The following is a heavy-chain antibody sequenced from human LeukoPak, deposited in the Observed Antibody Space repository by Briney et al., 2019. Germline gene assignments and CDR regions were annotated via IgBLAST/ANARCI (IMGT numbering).Heavy chain of an antibody. V-gene: IGHV3-30*02. CDR3: AKDQLGWGHCSSTSCYTGAFDI. J-gene: IGHJ3*02. Sequence: GGSLRLSCAASGFTFSSYGMHWVRQAPGKGLEWVAFIRYDGSNKYYADSVKGRFTISRDNSKNTLYLQMNSLRAEDTAVYYCAKDQLGWGHCSSTSCYTGAFDIWGQGTMITVSS. CDR2: IRYDGSNK. D-gene: IGHD2-2*02. CDR1: GFTFSSYG.